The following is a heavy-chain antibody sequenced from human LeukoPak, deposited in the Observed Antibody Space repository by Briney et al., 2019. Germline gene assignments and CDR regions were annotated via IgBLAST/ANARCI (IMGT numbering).Heavy chain of an antibody. Sequence: PGGSLRLSGAASGFSFSTYYVNWVGHAPGKGLEGVSNIGSSNSTIYYADSMKGRFTISRDNAKNSLYLQMNSLRDEDTAVYYCARDQYGDYTFDYWGQGTLVTVSS. J-gene: IGHJ4*02. CDR3: ARDQYGDYTFDY. CDR2: IGSSNSTI. CDR1: GFSFSTYY. D-gene: IGHD4-17*01. V-gene: IGHV3-48*02.